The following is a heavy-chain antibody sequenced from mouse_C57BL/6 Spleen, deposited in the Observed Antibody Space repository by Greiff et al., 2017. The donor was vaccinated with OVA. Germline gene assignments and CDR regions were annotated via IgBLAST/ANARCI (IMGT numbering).Heavy chain of an antibody. CDR3: ARTSYGSSSFAY. D-gene: IGHD1-1*01. Sequence: QVQLQQSGAELVKPGASVKLSCKASGYTFTSYWMHWVKQRPGQGLEWIGMIHPNSGSTNYNEKFKSKATLTVDKSSSTAYMQLSSLTSEDSAVYYCARTSYGSSSFAYWGQGTLVTVSA. J-gene: IGHJ3*01. CDR1: GYTFTSYW. CDR2: IHPNSGST. V-gene: IGHV1-64*01.